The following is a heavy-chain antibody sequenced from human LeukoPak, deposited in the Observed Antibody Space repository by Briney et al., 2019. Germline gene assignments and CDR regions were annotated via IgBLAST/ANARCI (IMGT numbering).Heavy chain of an antibody. CDR1: GGSISSGGYY. V-gene: IGHV4-39*07. CDR2: IYYSGST. CDR3: ARGTTSITMVWFDP. Sequence: PSETLSLTCTVSGGSISSGGYYWGWIRQPPGKGLEWIGSIYYSGSTYYNPSLKSRVTISVDTSKNQFSLKLSSVTAADTALYYCARGTTSITMVWFDPWGQGTLVTVSS. J-gene: IGHJ5*02. D-gene: IGHD3-10*01.